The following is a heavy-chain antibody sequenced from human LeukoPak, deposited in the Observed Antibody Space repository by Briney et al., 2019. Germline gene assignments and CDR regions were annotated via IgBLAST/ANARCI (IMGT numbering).Heavy chain of an antibody. CDR2: SGST. V-gene: IGHV4-38-2*02. J-gene: IGHJ4*02. D-gene: IGHD6-13*01. CDR1: GYSISSGYY. CDR3: ASKVPIAAAGTGFDY. Sequence: SETLSLTCTVSGYSISSGYYWGWIRQPPGKGLEWIGSGSTYYNPSLKSRVTISVDKSKNQFSLKLSSVTAADTAVYYCASKVPIAAAGTGFDYWGQGTLVTVSS.